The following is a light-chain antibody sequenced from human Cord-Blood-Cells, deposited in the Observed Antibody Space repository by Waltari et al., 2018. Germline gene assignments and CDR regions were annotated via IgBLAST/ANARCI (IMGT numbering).Light chain of an antibody. J-gene: IGLJ3*02. Sequence: SSELTQDPAVSVALGQTVRITCQGDSLRSYYASWYQQKPGQAPVLVIYGKNNRPSGIPDRFSGSSSGNTASLTITGAQAEDEADYYCNSRDSSGNHPNWVFGGVTKLTVL. CDR2: GKN. CDR1: SLRSYY. V-gene: IGLV3-19*01. CDR3: NSRDSSGNHPNWV.